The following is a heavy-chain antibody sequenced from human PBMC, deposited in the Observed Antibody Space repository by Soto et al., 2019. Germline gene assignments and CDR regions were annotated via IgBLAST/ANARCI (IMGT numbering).Heavy chain of an antibody. D-gene: IGHD6-19*01. V-gene: IGHV3-48*03. CDR2: ISGSGSTV. CDR3: ARYSSVQWVVPLSCDL. CDR1: GVSISNYE. J-gene: IGHJ5*02. Sequence: TGGSLRLSCVGSGVSISNYEMNWVRQAPGKGLEWVSYISGSGSTVYYADSVKGRFTISRDNAKNSVYLQINTLRVEDTAIYYCARYSSVQWVVPLSCDLSGPGTLVTVSS.